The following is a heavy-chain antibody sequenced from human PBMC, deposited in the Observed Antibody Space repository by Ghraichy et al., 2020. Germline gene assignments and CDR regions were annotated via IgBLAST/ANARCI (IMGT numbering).Heavy chain of an antibody. CDR1: GGSISSYY. Sequence: SETLSLTCTVSGGSISSYYWSWIRQPPGKGLEWIGYIYYSGSTNYNPSLKSRVTISVDTSKNQFSLKLSSVTAADTAVYYCARAVTHYDYVWGSYRSAQIDYWGKGTLVTVSS. J-gene: IGHJ4*02. CDR2: IYYSGST. CDR3: ARAVTHYDYVWGSYRSAQIDY. D-gene: IGHD3-16*02. V-gene: IGHV4-59*01.